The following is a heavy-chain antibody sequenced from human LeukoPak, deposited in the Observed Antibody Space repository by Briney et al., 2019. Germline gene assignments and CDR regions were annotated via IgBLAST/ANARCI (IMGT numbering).Heavy chain of an antibody. D-gene: IGHD6-19*01. CDR1: GNSISSGDNY. J-gene: IGHJ3*01. CDR3: ARETEKQWQY. V-gene: IGHV4-61*02. CDR2: LYTSGST. Sequence: SETLSLPCTVSGNSISSGDNYWSWTRQPAGKGLEWIGRLYTSGSTNYNPSLKSRITISGDTSKNQFSPRLSSVTAADTAVYYCARETEKQWQYWGQGTMVTVSS.